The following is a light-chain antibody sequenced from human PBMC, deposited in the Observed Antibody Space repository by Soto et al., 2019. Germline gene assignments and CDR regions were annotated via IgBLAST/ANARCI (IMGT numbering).Light chain of an antibody. CDR1: QGVSTW. J-gene: IGKJ5*01. Sequence: DIQMTESPSSVFASVGDRVTITCRASQGVSTWLAWYKQNPGKAPNILIYTASSLQSGVPSRFRGSGSGTDFTLTINGLKPEDFETYYCQQAASFPITFGQGTRLEIK. V-gene: IGKV1-12*01. CDR2: TAS. CDR3: QQAASFPIT.